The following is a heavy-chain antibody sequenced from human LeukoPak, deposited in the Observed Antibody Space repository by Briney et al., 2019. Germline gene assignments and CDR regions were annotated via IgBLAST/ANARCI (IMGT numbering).Heavy chain of an antibody. CDR1: GFTFSSYG. CDR3: AKANRNYYGMDV. CDR2: ITGSGGST. Sequence: GGSLRLSCAASGFTFSSYGMMWVRQAPGKRLEWVSAITGSGGSTYYADSVKGRWTIARDNSKTTVYLQMHSLRAEDTALYYCAKANRNYYGMDVWGQGTTVTVSS. D-gene: IGHD2/OR15-2a*01. V-gene: IGHV3-23*01. J-gene: IGHJ6*02.